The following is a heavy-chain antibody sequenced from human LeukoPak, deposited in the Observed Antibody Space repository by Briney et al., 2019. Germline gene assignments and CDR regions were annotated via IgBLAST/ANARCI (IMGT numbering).Heavy chain of an antibody. D-gene: IGHD3-10*01. CDR3: AKSNVLIWFGELGY. V-gene: IGHV3-23*01. CDR2: IRGNGGST. Sequence: GGSLRLSCAASGFTFSSYAMTWVRQAPGKGLEWVSTIRGNGGSTYYADSVTGRFTVSRDNSKNTLYLQMNSLRAEDTAVYYCAKSNVLIWFGELGYWGQGTQVTVSS. CDR1: GFTFSSYA. J-gene: IGHJ4*02.